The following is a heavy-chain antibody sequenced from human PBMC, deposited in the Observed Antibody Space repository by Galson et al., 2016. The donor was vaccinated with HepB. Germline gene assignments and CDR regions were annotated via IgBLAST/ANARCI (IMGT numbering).Heavy chain of an antibody. D-gene: IGHD6-19*01. CDR3: ARGLAGIDDY. J-gene: IGHJ4*01. CDR2: ISSNGNR. V-gene: IGHV3-66*02. CDR1: GVIINTDN. Sequence: SLRLSCAASGVIINTDNMAWVRQAPGKGLEWVSLISSNGNRHYADSVKGRVTISRDNSKNSLYLQMNSLRVEDTAVYYCARGLAGIDDYWGQGTLVIVSS.